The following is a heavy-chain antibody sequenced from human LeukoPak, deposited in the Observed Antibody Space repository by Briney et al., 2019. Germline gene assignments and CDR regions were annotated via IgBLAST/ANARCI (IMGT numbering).Heavy chain of an antibody. D-gene: IGHD3-10*01. CDR3: AREDYYDSGRNNWFDP. Sequence: SVKVSCKASGGTFSSYAISWVRQAPGQGLEWMGRIIPIFGIANYAQKFQGRVTITADKSTSTAYMELSSLRSEDTAVYYCAREDYYDSGRNNWFDPWGQGTLVTVSS. CDR1: GGTFSSYA. J-gene: IGHJ5*02. CDR2: IIPIFGIA. V-gene: IGHV1-69*04.